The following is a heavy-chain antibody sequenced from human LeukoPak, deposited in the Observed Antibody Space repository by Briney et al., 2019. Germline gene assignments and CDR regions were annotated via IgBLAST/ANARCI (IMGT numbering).Heavy chain of an antibody. D-gene: IGHD2/OR15-2a*01. CDR1: GFTFGDYA. J-gene: IGHJ4*02. Sequence: TGGSLRLYCAASGFTFGDYAMHWVRQAPGKGLEWVSGISWNSGGIGYADSVKGRFTISRDNAKNSLYLQMNSLRAEDMAFYYCAKGTSTSYYYFGPAEVWGQGTLVTVSS. CDR3: AKGTSTSYYYFGPAEV. V-gene: IGHV3-9*03. CDR2: ISWNSGGI.